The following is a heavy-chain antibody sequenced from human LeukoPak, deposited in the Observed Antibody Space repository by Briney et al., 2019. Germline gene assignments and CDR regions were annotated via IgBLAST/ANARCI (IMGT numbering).Heavy chain of an antibody. Sequence: PSETLSLTCTVSGGSISSGDYYWSWIRQPPGKGLEWIGYIYYSGSTYYNPSLKSRVTISVDTSKNQFSLKLSSVTAADTAVYYCARETLIVALFDPWGQGTLVTVSS. D-gene: IGHD2-15*01. V-gene: IGHV4-30-4*08. J-gene: IGHJ5*02. CDR3: ARETLIVALFDP. CDR2: IYYSGST. CDR1: GGSISSGDYY.